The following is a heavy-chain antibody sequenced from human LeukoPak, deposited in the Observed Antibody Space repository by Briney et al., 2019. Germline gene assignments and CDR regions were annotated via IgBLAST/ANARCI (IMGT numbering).Heavy chain of an antibody. CDR2: INSDGSST. V-gene: IGHV3-74*01. J-gene: IGHJ4*02. CDR3: ARSNPAAGTGFFDY. Sequence: GGSLRLSCAASGFTFSSYWMHWVRQAPGKGLVWVSRINSDGSSTSYADSVKGRFTISRDNSKNTLYLQMNSLRAEDTAVYYCARSNPAAGTGFFDYWGQGTLVTVSS. CDR1: GFTFSSYW. D-gene: IGHD6-19*01.